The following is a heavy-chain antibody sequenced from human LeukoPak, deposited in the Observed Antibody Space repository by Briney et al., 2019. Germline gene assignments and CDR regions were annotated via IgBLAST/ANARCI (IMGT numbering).Heavy chain of an antibody. CDR3: ARHLSGTTMSHYFDF. D-gene: IGHD3-10*02. J-gene: IGHJ4*02. CDR1: GDSISSGRTY. Sequence: PSQTLSLTCTVSGDSISSGRTYWAWIRQTPGKGLEWIASIYYSGSTSYNPSLSSRVSISVDTSKNQVSLKMKSVTDTDSAVYYCARHLSGTTMSHYFDFWGQGTLVPVSS. V-gene: IGHV4-39*01. CDR2: IYYSGST.